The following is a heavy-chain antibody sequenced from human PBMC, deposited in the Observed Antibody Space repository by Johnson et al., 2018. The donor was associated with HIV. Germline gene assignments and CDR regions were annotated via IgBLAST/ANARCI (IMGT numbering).Heavy chain of an antibody. J-gene: IGHJ3*02. CDR3: AREGVSPANAFDI. D-gene: IGHD5/OR15-5a*01. V-gene: IGHV3-11*04. CDR2: ISSSGSTI. CDR1: GFTFSDYY. Sequence: QVQLVESGGGLVKPGGSLRLSCAASGFTFSDYYMSWIRQAPGKGLEWVSYISSSGSTIYYADSVRGRFTISRHKSNNTLYLQIDRLTSEDTGVYYCAREGVSPANAFDIWGQGTMVTVSS.